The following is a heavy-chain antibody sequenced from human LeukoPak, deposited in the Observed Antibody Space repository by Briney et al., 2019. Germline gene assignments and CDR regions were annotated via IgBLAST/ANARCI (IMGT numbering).Heavy chain of an antibody. CDR1: GYIFTAHY. D-gene: IGHD1-26*01. CDR2: INPSGSST. V-gene: IGHV1-46*01. CDR3: ARDHSYSDSSWWFDP. J-gene: IGHJ5*02. Sequence: ASVKVSCKASGYIFTAHYLHWVRQAPGQGLEWMGLINPSGSSTLYAQKFQGRVTMNRDTSTNTDYMELSSLRYEDTAVYYCARDHSYSDSSWWFDPWGQGTLVTVSS.